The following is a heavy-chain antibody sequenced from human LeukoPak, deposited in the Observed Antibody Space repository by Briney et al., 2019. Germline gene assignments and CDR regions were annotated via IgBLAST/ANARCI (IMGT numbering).Heavy chain of an antibody. V-gene: IGHV1-46*01. CDR2: INPSGGST. D-gene: IGHD6-13*01. CDR3: ARVRVWGVSSSWSPGVYYFDY. J-gene: IGHJ4*02. Sequence: ASVKVSCKASGYTFTSYYMHWVRQAPGQGLEWMGIINPSGGSTSYAQKFQGRVTMTRDTSTSTVYMELSSLRSEDTAVYYCARVRVWGVSSSWSPGVYYFDYWGQGTPVTVSS. CDR1: GYTFTSYY.